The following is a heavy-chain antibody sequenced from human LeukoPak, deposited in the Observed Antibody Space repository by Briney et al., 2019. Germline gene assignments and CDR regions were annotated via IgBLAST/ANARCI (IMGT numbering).Heavy chain of an antibody. Sequence: GGSLRLSCAASGFTFSSYSMSWVRQAPGKGLECVSSIFPSGGEIHYADSVRGRFTISRDNSKSTLSLQMNSLRAEDTAIYYCATYRQVLLPFESWGQGTLVTVSS. V-gene: IGHV3-23*01. D-gene: IGHD2-8*02. CDR1: GFTFSSYS. CDR2: IFPSGGEI. CDR3: ATYRQVLLPFES. J-gene: IGHJ4*02.